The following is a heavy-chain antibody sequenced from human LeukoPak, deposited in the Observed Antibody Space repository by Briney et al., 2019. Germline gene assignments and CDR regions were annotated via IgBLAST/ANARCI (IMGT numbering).Heavy chain of an antibody. V-gene: IGHV3-7*01. J-gene: IGHJ4*02. CDR1: GFTFRNYW. D-gene: IGHD2-15*01. Sequence: GGSQRLSCAASGFTFRNYWVSWVRQAPGKGLEWVANIKEDGSEKYYVDSVKGRFVISRDNAKNSLYLQMDSLRVDDTAIYYCARDQEGGAGSCYFDFWGQGALVTVSS. CDR2: IKEDGSEK. CDR3: ARDQEGGAGSCYFDF.